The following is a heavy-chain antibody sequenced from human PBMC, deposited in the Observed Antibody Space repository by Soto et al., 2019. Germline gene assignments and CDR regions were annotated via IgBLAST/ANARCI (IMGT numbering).Heavy chain of an antibody. CDR2: INPDNGNT. D-gene: IGHD2-15*01. V-gene: IGHV1-3*01. J-gene: IGHJ5*02. CDR3: ARGIATGQLDP. Sequence: GASVKVSCKASGCTFTRYTMNWVRQAPGQRLEWMGWINPDNGNTKSSQKFQDRVIITRDTSASTAYMDLSSPRSEDTAVYYCARGIATGQLDPWGQGTLVTVSS. CDR1: GCTFTRYT.